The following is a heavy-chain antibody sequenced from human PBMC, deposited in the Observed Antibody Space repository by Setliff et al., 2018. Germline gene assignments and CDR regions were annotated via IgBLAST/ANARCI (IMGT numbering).Heavy chain of an antibody. CDR1: GFSLTTPSVG. Sequence: QSGPTLVNPTQPLTLTCSFSGFSLTTPSVGVGWVRQPPGKALEWLALISWDDDDRYSPSLKNRVTLTKDTSKNQVVLTMSNVDPVDTATYYCAHIMGRVWDYWGPGTLVTAPQ. J-gene: IGHJ4*02. CDR2: ISWDDDD. D-gene: IGHD3-10*01. V-gene: IGHV2-5*02. CDR3: AHIMGRVWDY.